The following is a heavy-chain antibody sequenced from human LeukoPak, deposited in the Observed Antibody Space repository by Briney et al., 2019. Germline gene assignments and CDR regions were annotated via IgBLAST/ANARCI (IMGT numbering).Heavy chain of an antibody. CDR1: GFTFSNS. CDR2: ISSSSSNI. D-gene: IGHD1-1*01. CDR3: ARCTTGRTFGSLREIKRSREIDY. V-gene: IGHV3-21*01. J-gene: IGHJ4*02. Sequence: GGSLRHSCAASGFTFSNSMNWVRQAPGKGLEWVSSISSSSSNIYYADSVKGRFTISRDNAKNSLYLQTNSLRVEDTAVYYCARCTTGRTFGSLREIKRSREIDYWGQGTLVTVSS.